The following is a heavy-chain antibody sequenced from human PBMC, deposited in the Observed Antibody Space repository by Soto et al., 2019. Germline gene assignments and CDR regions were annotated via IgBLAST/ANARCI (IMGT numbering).Heavy chain of an antibody. V-gene: IGHV3-30*18. CDR2: ISYDGSNK. Sequence: QVQLVESGGGVVQPGRSLRLSCAASGFTFSSCGMDWVRQAPGKGLEWVAVISYDGSNKYYADSVKGRFTISRDNSKNTLYLQMNSLRAEDTAVYYCAKDRSAAGNDWFDPWGQGTLVTVSS. J-gene: IGHJ5*02. D-gene: IGHD6-13*01. CDR3: AKDRSAAGNDWFDP. CDR1: GFTFSSCG.